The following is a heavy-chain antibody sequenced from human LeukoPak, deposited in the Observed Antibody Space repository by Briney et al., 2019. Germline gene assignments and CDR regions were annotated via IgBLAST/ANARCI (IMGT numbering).Heavy chain of an antibody. Sequence: SETLSLTCAVYGGSFSGYYWSWIRQPPGKGLEWIGEINHSGSTNYNPSLKSRVTISVDTSKNQFSLKLSSVTAADTAVYYCARGRVLRFLEWLSYFDYWGQGTLVTVSS. J-gene: IGHJ4*02. CDR2: INHSGST. V-gene: IGHV4-34*01. CDR3: ARGRVLRFLEWLSYFDY. D-gene: IGHD3-3*01. CDR1: GGSFSGYY.